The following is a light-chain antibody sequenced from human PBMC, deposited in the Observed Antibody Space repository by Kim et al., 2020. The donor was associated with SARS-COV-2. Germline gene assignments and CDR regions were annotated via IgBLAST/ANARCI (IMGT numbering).Light chain of an antibody. CDR2: VAS. CDR3: QQYGSTPYT. V-gene: IGKV3-20*01. J-gene: IGKJ2*01. Sequence: ENVLTQSPGTLSLSPGEGATLSCRASQSVSRNFLAWYQQTPGQAPRLVIYVASNRATGIPDRFSGSGSGTDFTLTISRLEPEDFAVYYCQQYGSTPYTFGQGTKVDIK. CDR1: QSVSRNF.